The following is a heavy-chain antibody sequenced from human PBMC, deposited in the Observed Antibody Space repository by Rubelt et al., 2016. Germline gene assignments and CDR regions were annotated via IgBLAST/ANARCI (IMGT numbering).Heavy chain of an antibody. CDR1: GESFSGYY. J-gene: IGHJ3*02. CDR3: ARGGDDFWGDSTDAFDI. Sequence: QVQLQQWGAGLLKPSETLSLTCAVYGESFSGYYWSWVRQPPGEGLEWIREINHSGSTNYNPSLKSRVTLSIDTSKNQFSRKLGSGTAADTAVYYCARGGDDFWGDSTDAFDIWGQGTMVTVSS. D-gene: IGHD3-3*01. CDR2: INHSGST. V-gene: IGHV4-34*01.